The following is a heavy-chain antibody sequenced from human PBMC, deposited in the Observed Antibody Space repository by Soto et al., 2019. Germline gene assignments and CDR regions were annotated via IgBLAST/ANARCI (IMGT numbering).Heavy chain of an antibody. D-gene: IGHD3-10*01. CDR1: GGSISSYY. J-gene: IGHJ6*03. Sequence: SETLSLTCTVSGGSISSYYWSWIRQPPGKGLEWIGYIYYSGSTNYNPSLKSRVTISVDTSKNQFSLKLSSVTAADTAVYYCARVLGLGSMFRANYHYYYMSVWGQGSSVTVSS. V-gene: IGHV4-59*01. CDR2: IYYSGST. CDR3: ARVLGLGSMFRANYHYYYMSV.